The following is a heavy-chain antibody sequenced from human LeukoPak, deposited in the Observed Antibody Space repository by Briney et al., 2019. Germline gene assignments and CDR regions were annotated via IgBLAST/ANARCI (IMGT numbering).Heavy chain of an antibody. CDR1: GFNFSSDG. J-gene: IGHJ4*02. V-gene: IGHV3-30*03. CDR3: AREGAKRGYSGYDAMY. D-gene: IGHD5-12*01. CDR2: ISDDGSNK. Sequence: PGRSLRLSCTASGFNFSSDGMHWVRQAPGKGLEWVAVISDDGSNKYYADSVKGRFTISRDNAKNSMYLEMNSLRAEDTAVYYCAREGAKRGYSGYDAMYWGQGTLVIVSS.